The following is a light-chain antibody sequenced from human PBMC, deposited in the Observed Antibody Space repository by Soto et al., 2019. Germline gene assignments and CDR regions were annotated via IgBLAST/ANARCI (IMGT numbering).Light chain of an antibody. CDR3: QQYNSYLT. CDR2: DAP. V-gene: IGKV1-5*01. CDR1: QSISTW. J-gene: IGKJ3*01. Sequence: DIQMTQSPSTLSASVGDRVTITCRASQSISTWLAWYQQKPGKAPKLLIYDAPSLESGVPSRFSASGSETEFTLTISSLQPDDFATYYCQQYNSYLTFGPGTKVDVK.